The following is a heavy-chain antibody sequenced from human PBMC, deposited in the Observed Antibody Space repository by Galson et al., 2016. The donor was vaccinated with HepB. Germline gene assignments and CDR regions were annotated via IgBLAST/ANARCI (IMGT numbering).Heavy chain of an antibody. V-gene: IGHV4-39*01. Sequence: SETLSLTCSVSGDSISTSSHFWGWIHQPPGKSLEWIGSIHFGGNSYYNPSLKSRVTISVDLSKNQFSLKVTSVTAADTAVYFCARPTAYYGMDVWGQGTSVTISS. CDR1: GDSISTSSHF. D-gene: IGHD4-17*01. J-gene: IGHJ6*02. CDR3: ARPTAYYGMDV. CDR2: IHFGGNS.